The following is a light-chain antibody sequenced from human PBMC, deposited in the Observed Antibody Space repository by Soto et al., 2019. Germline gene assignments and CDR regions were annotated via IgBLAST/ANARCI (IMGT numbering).Light chain of an antibody. CDR1: QSLPHITGETF. CDR3: MQSTQLPPT. J-gene: IGKJ5*01. Sequence: VMTQTPLSLSVSPGQPASISCNCSQSLPHITGETFLFWYLQKPGQSPQLLIYEVSTRVSGVPDRFSGSGSGTDFTLEISRVETDDVGIYYCMQSTQLPPTFGQGTRLEIK. CDR2: EVS. V-gene: IGKV2D-29*02.